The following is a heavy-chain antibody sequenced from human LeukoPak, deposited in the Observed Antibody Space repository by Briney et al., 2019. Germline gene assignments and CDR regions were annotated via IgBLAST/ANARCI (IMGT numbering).Heavy chain of an antibody. CDR2: FFYSGST. D-gene: IGHD4-11*01. CDR3: ARHPYLTTPFDY. CDR1: GGSISSSSYY. V-gene: IGHV4-39*01. J-gene: IGHJ4*02. Sequence: SETLSHTCIVSGGSISSSSYYWGWIRQPPGKGLEWIGSFFYSGSTYYNPSLKSRVTISVDTSKNQFSLKLSSVTAADTAVYYCARHPYLTTPFDYWGQGTLVTVSS.